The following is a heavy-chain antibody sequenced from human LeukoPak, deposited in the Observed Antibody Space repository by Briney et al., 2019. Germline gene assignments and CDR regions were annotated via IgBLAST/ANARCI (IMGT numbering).Heavy chain of an antibody. CDR2: INIDGTVT. Sequence: GGSLRLSCAASGFTFSKYWMLWVRQAPGKGLEGVSRINIDGTVTTYADSVKGRFTVSRDNADNTMFLQMNSVRDEDTAVYYCATKQWLAPPPDSWGQGTPVTVSS. D-gene: IGHD6-19*01. J-gene: IGHJ4*02. CDR3: ATKQWLAPPPDS. CDR1: GFTFSKYW. V-gene: IGHV3-74*01.